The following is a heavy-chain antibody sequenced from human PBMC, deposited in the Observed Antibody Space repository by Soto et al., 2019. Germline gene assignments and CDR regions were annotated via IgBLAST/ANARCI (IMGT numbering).Heavy chain of an antibody. CDR1: GYTFTSYA. J-gene: IGHJ6*02. Sequence: QVQLVQSGAEVKKPGASVKISCKASGYTFTSYALHWVRQSPGQRLEWMGWINAGNGNTKYSKKFQGRVTITRDTSASTAYMELSRLRSEDTAVYYCARDSGGMDVWGQGTTVTVYS. CDR2: INAGNGNT. CDR3: ARDSGGMDV. V-gene: IGHV1-3*01.